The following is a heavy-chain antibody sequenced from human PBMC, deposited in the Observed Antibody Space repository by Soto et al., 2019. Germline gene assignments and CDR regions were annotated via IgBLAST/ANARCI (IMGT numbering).Heavy chain of an antibody. CDR2: FDPEDGET. J-gene: IGHJ5*02. Sequence: ASVKVSCKVSGYTLTELSMHWVRQAPGKGHEWMGGFDPEDGETIYAQKFQGRVTMTEDTSTDTAYMELSSLRSEDTAVYYCAAQHIVVVVAHRQCWFDPWGQGTLVTVSS. D-gene: IGHD2-15*01. CDR1: GYTLTELS. CDR3: AAQHIVVVVAHRQCWFDP. V-gene: IGHV1-24*01.